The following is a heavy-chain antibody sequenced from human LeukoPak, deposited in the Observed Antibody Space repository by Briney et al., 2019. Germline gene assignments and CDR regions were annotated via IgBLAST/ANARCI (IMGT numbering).Heavy chain of an antibody. Sequence: GGSLRLSCAASGFTFSSYWMNWVRQAPGKGLEWVSHITASGTAMFYADSVRGRSTISRDNAKNSLYLQMNSLRDEDTAVYYCASSGSYRFDYWGQGTLVTVSS. CDR3: ASSGSYRFDY. CDR1: GFTFSSYW. J-gene: IGHJ4*02. D-gene: IGHD1-26*01. V-gene: IGHV3-48*02. CDR2: ITASGTAM.